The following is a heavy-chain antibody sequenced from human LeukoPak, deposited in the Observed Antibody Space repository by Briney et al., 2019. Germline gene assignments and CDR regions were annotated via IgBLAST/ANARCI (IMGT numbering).Heavy chain of an antibody. V-gene: IGHV1-2*02. Sequence: ASVKVSCKASGYTFTGYYMHWVRQAPGQGLEWMGWINPNSGGTNYAQKFQGRVTMTRNTSISTAYMELSSLRSEDTAVYYCAREGEDDSSGWNDYWGQGTLVTVSS. CDR1: GYTFTGYY. CDR3: AREGEDDSSGWNDY. D-gene: IGHD3-22*01. CDR2: INPNSGGT. J-gene: IGHJ4*02.